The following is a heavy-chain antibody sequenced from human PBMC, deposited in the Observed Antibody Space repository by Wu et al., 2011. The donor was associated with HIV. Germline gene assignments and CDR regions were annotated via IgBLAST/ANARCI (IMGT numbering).Heavy chain of an antibody. CDR3: ARDESGSSSFYGMDV. J-gene: IGHJ6*02. V-gene: IGHV1-18*01. Sequence: VRFVQSGAEVRSWGXSGKSPRKASGLHLYHLWCQLVRQAPGQGLEWMGWISTYSGNTKYAQRLQGRVTMTTDTPANTAYMELRSLRSDDTAVYFCARDESGSSSFYGMDVWGQGTHGHRLL. CDR2: ISTYSGNT. D-gene: IGHD1-26*01. CDR1: GLHLYHLW.